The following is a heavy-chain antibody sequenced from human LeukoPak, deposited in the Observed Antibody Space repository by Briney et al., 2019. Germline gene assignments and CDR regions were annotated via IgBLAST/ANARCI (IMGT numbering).Heavy chain of an antibody. CDR1: GYTFTNYG. J-gene: IGHJ6*03. CDR2: ICTYNGYT. V-gene: IGHV1-18*01. D-gene: IGHD2-21*01. Sequence: ASVKVSCEASGYTFTNYGVTWVRQAPGQGLEWVGWICTYNGYTSYAEKLQDRVTMTTDTSTNTAYMELRRLREDDTAVYYCARYSIGYYYYMDVWGKGTTVTVSS. CDR3: ARYSIGYYYYMDV.